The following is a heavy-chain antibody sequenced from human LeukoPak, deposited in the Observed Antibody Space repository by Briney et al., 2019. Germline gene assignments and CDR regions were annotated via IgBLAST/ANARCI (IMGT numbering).Heavy chain of an antibody. J-gene: IGHJ3*02. CDR3: AKVEYDILTGYQLKGDAFDI. CDR1: GFTFSSYG. V-gene: IGHV3-30*02. D-gene: IGHD3-9*01. Sequence: GGSLRLSCAASGFTFSSYGMHWVRQAPGKGLEWVAFIRYDGSNKYYADSVKGRFTISRDNSKNTLYLQMNSLRAEDTAVYYCAKVEYDILTGYQLKGDAFDIWGQGTMVTVSS. CDR2: IRYDGSNK.